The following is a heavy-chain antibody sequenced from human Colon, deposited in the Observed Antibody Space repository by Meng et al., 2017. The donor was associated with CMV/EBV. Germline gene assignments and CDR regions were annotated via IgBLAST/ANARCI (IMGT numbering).Heavy chain of an antibody. CDR3: ARFLVVSAASKYYGMDV. D-gene: IGHD2-2*01. V-gene: IGHV1-18*04. J-gene: IGHJ6*02. CDR1: GYTFIDYF. CDR2: ISANNGDT. Sequence: ASVKVSCKASGYTFIDYFIHWVRQAPGQGLEWMGWISANNGDTNYAQKVQGRVTMTTDTSTNTAYLEVRSLRSDDTAVYYCARFLVVSAASKYYGMDVWGHGTTVTVSS.